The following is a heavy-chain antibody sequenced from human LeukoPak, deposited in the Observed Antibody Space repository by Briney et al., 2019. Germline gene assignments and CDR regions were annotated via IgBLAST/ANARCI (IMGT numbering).Heavy chain of an antibody. CDR3: ARGGLPWFPKASVAFDI. D-gene: IGHD3-10*01. CDR1: GFTFSSHG. Sequence: GGSLRLSCAASGFTFSSHGMNWVRQAPGKGLEWVSGISPSGGITYYTDSVKGRFTISRDNSKNTVSLQMNSLRGEDTAVYYCARGGLPWFPKASVAFDIWGQGTMVTVSS. CDR2: ISPSGGIT. J-gene: IGHJ3*02. V-gene: IGHV3-23*01.